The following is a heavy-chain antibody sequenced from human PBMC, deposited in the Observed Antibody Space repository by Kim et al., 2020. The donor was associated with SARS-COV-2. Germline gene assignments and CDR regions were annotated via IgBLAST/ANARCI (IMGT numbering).Heavy chain of an antibody. V-gene: IGHV4-39*01. CDR2: IYYSGST. CDR1: GGSISSNTYY. J-gene: IGHJ3*02. D-gene: IGHD1-26*01. Sequence: SETLSLTCTVSGGSISSNTYYWGWIRQPPGKGLEWIGSIYYSGSTYYNPSLKSRVTISVDTSKNQFSLKLSSVTATDTAVYYCARLHSGNYYFPTDAFDIWGQGTMVTVSS. CDR3: ARLHSGNYYFPTDAFDI.